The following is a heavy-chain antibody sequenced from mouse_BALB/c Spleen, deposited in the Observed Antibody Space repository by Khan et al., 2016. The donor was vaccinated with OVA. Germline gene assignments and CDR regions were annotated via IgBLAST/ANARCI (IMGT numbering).Heavy chain of an antibody. CDR1: GDSITRGY. V-gene: IGHV3-8*02. CDR2: ISYSGNT. J-gene: IGHJ3*01. D-gene: IGHD1-1*01. CDR3: ACELRGFAY. Sequence: EVQLQESGPRLVKPSQTLSLTCSVTGDSITRGYWNWIRKFPGNKLDYMGYISYSGNTYCNPSLTSRISITRDTSKNQYYLQLNSVTTEDTATYYCACELRGFAYWGQGTLVTVSA.